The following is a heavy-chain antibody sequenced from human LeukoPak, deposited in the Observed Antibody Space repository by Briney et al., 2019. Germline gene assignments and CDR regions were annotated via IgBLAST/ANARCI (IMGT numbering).Heavy chain of an antibody. J-gene: IGHJ3*02. V-gene: IGHV6-1*01. Sequence: PSQTLSLTCAISGDSVSSNNAAWNWIRQSPSRGLEWLGRTHYRSKWYNDYAVSVKSRITINPDASKNQFSLQLNSVTPEDTAVYYCAREDTAMVKDAFDIWGQGTMVTVSS. CDR2: THYRSKWYN. CDR1: GDSVSSNNAA. CDR3: AREDTAMVKDAFDI. D-gene: IGHD5-18*01.